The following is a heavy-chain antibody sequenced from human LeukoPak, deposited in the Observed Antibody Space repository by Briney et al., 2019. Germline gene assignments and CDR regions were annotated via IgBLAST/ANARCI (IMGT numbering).Heavy chain of an antibody. CDR3: ARGATYAYYQDY. CDR1: GFTFSSHW. V-gene: IGHV3-74*01. CDR2: IKYDASST. J-gene: IGHJ4*02. Sequence: GGSLRLSCADSGFTFSSHWMQWVRQAPGKELVWVSRIKYDASSTSYADSVKGRFTISRDNAKNTLYLQMNSLRAEDTAVYYCARGATYAYYQDYWGQGTLVTVSS. D-gene: IGHD1-26*01.